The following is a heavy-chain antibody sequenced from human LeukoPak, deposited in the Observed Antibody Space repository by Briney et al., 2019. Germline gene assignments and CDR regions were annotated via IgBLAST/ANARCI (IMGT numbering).Heavy chain of an antibody. D-gene: IGHD2-2*01. V-gene: IGHV4-34*01. Sequence: SETLSLTCAVYSGSFSGYYWSWIRQPPGKGLEWIGEINHSGSTNFNPSLKSRVTISLDTSKNQFSLKVSSVTAADTAVYYCARSPCSSTSCYYYYGMDAWGQGTTVTVSS. CDR3: ARSPCSSTSCYYYYGMDA. J-gene: IGHJ6*02. CDR2: INHSGST. CDR1: SGSFSGYY.